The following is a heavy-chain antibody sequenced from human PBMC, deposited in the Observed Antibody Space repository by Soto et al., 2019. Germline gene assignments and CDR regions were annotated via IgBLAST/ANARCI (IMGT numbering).Heavy chain of an antibody. CDR1: GFTFSSYA. J-gene: IGHJ4*01. CDR3: AKLGFALMELYYFHQ. D-gene: IGHD1-7*01. CDR2: ISGNSGKT. Sequence: RRLSCTASGFTFSSYAMSWVRQAPGKELEWVSTISGNSGKTNYAESVKGRFSISRDNSKNTVHLQLDSLRAEDTAVYFCAKLGFALMELYYFHQWGHGTLVTVSS. V-gene: IGHV3-23*01.